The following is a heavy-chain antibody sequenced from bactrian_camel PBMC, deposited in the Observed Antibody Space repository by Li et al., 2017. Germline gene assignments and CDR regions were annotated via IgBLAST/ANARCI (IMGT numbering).Heavy chain of an antibody. CDR3: AADRKVVWGLSWSRAPYDY. D-gene: IGHD6*01. CDR2: VDADGTL. J-gene: IGHJ4*01. V-gene: IGHV3S53*01. CDR1: GDTSKSRN. Sequence: HVQLVESGGGSVQAGGSLRLACTATGDTSKSRNMGWFRQAPGKMRLGVAAVDADGTLSYADSVKGRFTISKDNANNTLYLQMNSLKPEDTAIYYCAADRKVVWGLSWSRAPYDYWGQGTQVTVS.